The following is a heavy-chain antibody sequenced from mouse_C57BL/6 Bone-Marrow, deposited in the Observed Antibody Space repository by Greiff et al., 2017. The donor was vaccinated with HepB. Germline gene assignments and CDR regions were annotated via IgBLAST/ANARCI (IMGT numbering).Heavy chain of an antibody. V-gene: IGHV1-52*01. CDR2: IDPSDSET. D-gene: IGHD2-4*01. J-gene: IGHJ2*01. CDR1: GYTFTSYW. Sequence: QVQLQQPGAELVRPGSSVKLSCKASGYTFTSYWMHWVKQRPIQGLEWIGNIDPSDSETHYNQKFKDKATLTVDKSSSTAYMQLSSLTSEDSAVYYCAREVGSTMITNYFDYWGQGTTLTVSS. CDR3: AREVGSTMITNYFDY.